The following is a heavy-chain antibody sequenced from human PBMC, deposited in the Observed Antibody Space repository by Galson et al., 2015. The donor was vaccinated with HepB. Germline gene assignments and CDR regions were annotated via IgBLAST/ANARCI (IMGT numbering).Heavy chain of an antibody. CDR3: AKQISGSYEFDY. J-gene: IGHJ4*02. CDR1: GFTFSSYG. V-gene: IGHV3-30*18. D-gene: IGHD1-26*01. Sequence: PLRLSCAASGFTFSSYGMHWVRQAPGKGLEWVAVISYDGSNKYYADSVKGRFTISRDNSKNTLYLQMNSLRAEDTAVYYCAKQISGSYEFDYWGQGTLVTVSS. CDR2: ISYDGSNK.